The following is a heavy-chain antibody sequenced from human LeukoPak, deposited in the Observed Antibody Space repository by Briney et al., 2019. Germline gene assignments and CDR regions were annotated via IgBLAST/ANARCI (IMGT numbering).Heavy chain of an antibody. CDR1: GFIFSNYP. D-gene: IGHD3-22*01. V-gene: IGHV3-23*01. Sequence: GGSLRLSCAGSGFIFSNYPMSWVRQAPGKGLEWVSAISGSGGSTYYADSVKGRFTISRDNSKNTLYLQMNSLRAEDTAVYYCAKVSSGYSTHLDAFDIWGQGTMVTVSS. CDR2: ISGSGGST. J-gene: IGHJ3*02. CDR3: AKVSSGYSTHLDAFDI.